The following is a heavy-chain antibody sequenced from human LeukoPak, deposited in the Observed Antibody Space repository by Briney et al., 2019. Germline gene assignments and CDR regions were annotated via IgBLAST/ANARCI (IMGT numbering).Heavy chain of an antibody. CDR2: ISAYNGNT. CDR3: ARDNGAWYGSGRSNWLDP. D-gene: IGHD3-10*01. J-gene: IGHJ5*02. Sequence: ASVKVSCKASGYTFTSYGISWVRQAPGQGLEWMGWISAYNGNTNYAQKLPGRVTMTTDTSTSTAYMELRSLRSDDTAVYYCARDNGAWYGSGRSNWLDPWGQGTLVTVSS. V-gene: IGHV1-18*01. CDR1: GYTFTSYG.